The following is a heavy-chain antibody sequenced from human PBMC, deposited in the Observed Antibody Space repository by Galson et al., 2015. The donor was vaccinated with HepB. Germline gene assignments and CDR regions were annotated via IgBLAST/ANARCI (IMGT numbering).Heavy chain of an antibody. CDR3: ARYEFAGKISNA. CDR2: INTNTGNP. J-gene: IGHJ5*02. D-gene: IGHD2/OR15-2a*01. V-gene: IGHV7-4-1*02. CDR1: GSTLTNYA. Sequence: SVKVSCKASGSTLTNYAMNWVRQAPGQRLEWMGWINTNTGNPTYAQDFTGRFVFSLDTSVSTAYLQISSLKAEDTAVYYCARYEFAGKISNAWGQGTLVTVSP.